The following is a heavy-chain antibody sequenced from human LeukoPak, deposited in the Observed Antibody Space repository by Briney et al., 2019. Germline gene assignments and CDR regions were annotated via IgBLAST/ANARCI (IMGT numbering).Heavy chain of an antibody. Sequence: GGSLRLSCAASGFTFSSYAMSWVRQAPGKGLEWVSAISGSGGSTYYADSVKGRFTISRDNSKNTLYLQMNSLRAEGTAVYYCAKVVLRYYDSSGYSHWGQGTLVTVSS. CDR1: GFTFSSYA. CDR3: AKVVLRYYDSSGYSH. J-gene: IGHJ4*02. D-gene: IGHD3-22*01. V-gene: IGHV3-23*01. CDR2: ISGSGGST.